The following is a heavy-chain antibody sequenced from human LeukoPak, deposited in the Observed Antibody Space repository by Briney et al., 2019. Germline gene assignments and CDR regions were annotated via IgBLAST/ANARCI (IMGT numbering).Heavy chain of an antibody. CDR2: LYSGGTT. CDR1: EFTVSGSY. D-gene: IGHD6-13*01. CDR3: ARGKQQLVPRTFDY. V-gene: IGHV3-53*01. J-gene: IGHJ4*02. Sequence: GGSLRLSCAASEFTVSGSYLSWVRQAPGKGLEWVSALYSGGTTYYADSVKGRFTISSDNSKNTLCLQMNSLRAEDTAVYYCARGKQQLVPRTFDYWGQGTLVTVSS.